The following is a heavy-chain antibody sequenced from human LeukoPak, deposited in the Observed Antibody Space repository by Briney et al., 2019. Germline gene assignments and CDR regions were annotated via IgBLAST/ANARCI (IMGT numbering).Heavy chain of an antibody. D-gene: IGHD3-10*01. CDR2: INPNSGGT. Sequence: ASVKVSCKASGYTFTGYYMHWVRQAPGQGLEWMGWINPNSGGTNYAQKFQGRVTMTRDTSISTAYMELGRLRSDDTAVYYCARGGFGSGSYYHDNWFDPWGQGTLVTVSS. V-gene: IGHV1-2*02. J-gene: IGHJ5*02. CDR3: ARGGFGSGSYYHDNWFDP. CDR1: GYTFTGYY.